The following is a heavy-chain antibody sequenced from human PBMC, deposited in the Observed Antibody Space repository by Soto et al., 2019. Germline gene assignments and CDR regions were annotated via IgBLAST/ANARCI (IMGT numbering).Heavy chain of an antibody. D-gene: IGHD2-2*02. CDR1: GCPFSIYA. CDR2: FSNIGETI. V-gene: IGHV3-23*01. CDR3: ANGAHCTDTPCPPGPI. J-gene: IGHJ3*02. Sequence: DVQLLESGGTLVQPGGSRSPSLAPPGCPFSIYALTWVARAPGKGRECASAFSNIGETIYYADPVKGRLTISRDNSRETMYLQMNSLRDEDTAVYYCANGAHCTDTPCPPGPIWGQGTMVTVSS.